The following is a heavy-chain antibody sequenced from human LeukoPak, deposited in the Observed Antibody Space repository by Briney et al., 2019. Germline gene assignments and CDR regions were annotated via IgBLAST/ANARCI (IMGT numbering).Heavy chain of an antibody. CDR3: ARATQRYCSGTTCFPYWFDT. J-gene: IGHJ5*02. V-gene: IGHV4-4*09. D-gene: IGHD2-2*01. CDR1: GGSMTHYF. CDR2: THTSGSP. Sequence: LGTLSLTCTVSGGSMTHYFWNWIRQAPGKGLEWIGYTHTSGSPDYSRSLKSRVTISLDTSKNHFSLMLSSVTAADTAVYFCARATQRYCSGTTCFPYWFDTWGQGTLATVSS.